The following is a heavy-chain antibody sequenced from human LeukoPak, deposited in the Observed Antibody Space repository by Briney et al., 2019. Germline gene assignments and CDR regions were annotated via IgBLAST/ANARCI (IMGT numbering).Heavy chain of an antibody. CDR1: GGSFSGYY. CDR3: ARRLLWFGEKYNWFDP. J-gene: IGHJ5*02. D-gene: IGHD3-10*01. V-gene: IGHV4-34*01. CDR2: INHSGST. Sequence: SETLSLICAVYGGSFSGYYWSWIRQPPGKGLEWIGEINHSGSTNYNPSLKSRVTISVDTSKNQFSLKLSSVTAADTAVYYCARRLLWFGEKYNWFDPWGQGTLVTVSS.